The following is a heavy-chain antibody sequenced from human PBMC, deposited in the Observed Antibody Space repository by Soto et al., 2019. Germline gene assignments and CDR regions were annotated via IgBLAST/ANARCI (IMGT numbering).Heavy chain of an antibody. CDR1: GYSFTSYA. CDR2: INVGNGVT. J-gene: IGHJ6*03. CDR3: ARDPRVDTGARLCYYYYYMDV. D-gene: IGHD1-7*01. V-gene: IGHV1-3*01. Sequence: QVQLVQSGTEVKKPGASVKVSCKASGYSFTSYAVHWVRQAPGQRLEWMGWINVGNGVTKYSQKFPGRATITSDASASTAYMELSSLTSEDTAVFYCARDPRVDTGARLCYYYYYMDVWGKGTTVTVSS.